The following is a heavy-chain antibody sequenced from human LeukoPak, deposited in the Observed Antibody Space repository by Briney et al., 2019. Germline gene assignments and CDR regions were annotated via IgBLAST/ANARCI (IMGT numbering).Heavy chain of an antibody. CDR1: AVSISGYY. V-gene: IGHV4-34*01. Sequence: SETLSLTCTVSAVSISGYYWSWIRQPPGKGLEWIGEINHSGSTNYNPSLKSRVTISVDTSKNQFSLKLSSVTAADTAVYYCARGRSSWYRWWGQGTLVTVSS. D-gene: IGHD6-13*01. J-gene: IGHJ4*02. CDR3: ARGRSSWYRW. CDR2: INHSGST.